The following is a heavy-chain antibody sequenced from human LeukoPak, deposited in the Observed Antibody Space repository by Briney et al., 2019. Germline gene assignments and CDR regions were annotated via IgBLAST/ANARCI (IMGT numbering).Heavy chain of an antibody. Sequence: PGGSLRLSCAASGFTFSSYAMNWVRQAPGKGPEWVSLIKGSGDSTYYADSVRGRFTISRDNSKNTLYLQMNSLRAEDTAVYYCAKVVKYLFPYYGMDVWGQGTTVTVSS. CDR1: GFTFSSYA. CDR3: AKVVKYLFPYYGMDV. CDR2: IKGSGDST. J-gene: IGHJ6*02. D-gene: IGHD2-21*01. V-gene: IGHV3-23*01.